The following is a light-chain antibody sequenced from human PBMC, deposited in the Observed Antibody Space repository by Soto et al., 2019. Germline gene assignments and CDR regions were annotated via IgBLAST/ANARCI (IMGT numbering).Light chain of an antibody. V-gene: IGKV3-20*01. CDR3: QQYGSSRWT. CDR1: QSISSSY. Sequence: EIVLTQSPGTLSLSPGEGATLSCRASQSISSSYLAWYQHNRGQAPRLLIYSASTRAAGTPDRFSGSGSGTDFTLTISRLEPEDFAVYYCQQYGSSRWTFGQGTKVDIK. J-gene: IGKJ1*01. CDR2: SAS.